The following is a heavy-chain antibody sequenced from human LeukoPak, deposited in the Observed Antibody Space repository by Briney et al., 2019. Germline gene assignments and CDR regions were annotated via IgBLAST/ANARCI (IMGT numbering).Heavy chain of an antibody. Sequence: PSETLSLTCTVSGGSISSHSYYWSWIRQPPGKGLEWIGYIYYSGSTNYNPSLKSRVTISVDTSKNQFSLKLSSVTAADTAVYYCARESGLPYYYYMDVWGKGTTVTVSS. CDR1: GGSISSHSYY. J-gene: IGHJ6*03. CDR2: IYYSGST. CDR3: ARESGLPYYYYMDV. D-gene: IGHD3-10*01. V-gene: IGHV4-61*01.